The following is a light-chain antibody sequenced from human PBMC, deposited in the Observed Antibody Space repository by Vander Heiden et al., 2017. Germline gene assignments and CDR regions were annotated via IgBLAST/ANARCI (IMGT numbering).Light chain of an antibody. CDR3: QQYGSSPT. CDR1: QSVSSSY. CDR2: GAS. V-gene: IGKV3-20*01. Sequence: DIVLTPSPGTLSLSPWERATLSCRASQSVSSSYLAWYQQKPGQAPRLLIYGASSRATGIPDRFSGSGSGTDFTLTISRLEPEDFAVYYCQQYGSSPTFGGGTKVEIK. J-gene: IGKJ4*01.